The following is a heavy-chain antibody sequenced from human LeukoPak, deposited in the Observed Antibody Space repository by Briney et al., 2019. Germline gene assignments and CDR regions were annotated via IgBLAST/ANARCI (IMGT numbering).Heavy chain of an antibody. V-gene: IGHV3-23*01. CDR1: GFTFSTYS. J-gene: IGHJ4*02. CDR2: ISGSGGST. Sequence: PGGSLRLSCAASGFTFSTYSMSWVRQAPGKGLEWVSAISGSGGSTYYADSVKGRFTISRDNSKNTLYLQMNSLRAEDTAVYYCAKAASSGYYYFLIDYWGQGTLVTVSS. D-gene: IGHD3-22*01. CDR3: AKAASSGYYYFLIDY.